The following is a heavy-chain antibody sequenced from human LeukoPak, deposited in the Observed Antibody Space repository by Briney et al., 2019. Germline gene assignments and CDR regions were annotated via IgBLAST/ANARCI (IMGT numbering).Heavy chain of an antibody. D-gene: IGHD5-18*01. CDR3: ARDGTAMIQAFDI. V-gene: IGHV3-53*01. Sequence: GGSLRLSCAASGFTISSNYMTWVRQAPGKGLEWVSTVCTGGSTYYADSVKGRFTISRDNSKNTLYLQMNSLRAEDTAVYYCARDGTAMIQAFDIWGQGTMVSVSS. CDR2: VCTGGST. CDR1: GFTISSNY. J-gene: IGHJ3*02.